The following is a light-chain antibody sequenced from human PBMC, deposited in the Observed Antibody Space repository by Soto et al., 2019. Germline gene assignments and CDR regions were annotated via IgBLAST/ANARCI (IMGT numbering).Light chain of an antibody. V-gene: IGKV3-20*01. CDR3: QHYNRSPPIT. CDR2: GAS. CDR1: QSVRSTS. Sequence: VLTQSPGTLSLSPGERATLSCRASQSVRSTSLVWYQQKPAQAPRLLIYGASSRATGIPDRFSGGGSGTDFTLTISRLEREDFAVYYCQHYNRSPPITFGQGTRLEMK. J-gene: IGKJ5*01.